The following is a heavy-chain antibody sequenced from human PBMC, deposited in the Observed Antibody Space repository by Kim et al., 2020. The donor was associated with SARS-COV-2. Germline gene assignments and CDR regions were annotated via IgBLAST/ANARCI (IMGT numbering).Heavy chain of an antibody. V-gene: IGHV1-46*01. CDR1: GYTSTSYY. D-gene: IGHD5-12*01. CDR3: ARDLGGSGYDSSLFLGGYYYYGMDV. CDR2: INPSGGST. Sequence: ASVKVSCKASGYTSTSYYMHWVRQAPGQGLEWMGIINPSGGSTSYAQKFQGRVTMTRDTSTSTVYMELSSLRSEDTAVYYCARDLGGSGYDSSLFLGGYYYYGMDVWGQGTTVTVSS. J-gene: IGHJ6*02.